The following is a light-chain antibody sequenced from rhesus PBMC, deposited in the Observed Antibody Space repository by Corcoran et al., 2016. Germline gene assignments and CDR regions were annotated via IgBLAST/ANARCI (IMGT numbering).Light chain of an antibody. Sequence: DIQMTLSPSSLSASVGDRVTITCRASENVNNYLNWYQQKPGKAPKLLIYKASTLQSGVPSRFSGSGSGTDYTFTISSLQPEDVATYYCQHGYGTPFTFGPGTKLDIK. CDR2: KAS. J-gene: IGKJ3*01. CDR1: ENVNNY. CDR3: QHGYGTPFT. V-gene: IGKV1-74*01.